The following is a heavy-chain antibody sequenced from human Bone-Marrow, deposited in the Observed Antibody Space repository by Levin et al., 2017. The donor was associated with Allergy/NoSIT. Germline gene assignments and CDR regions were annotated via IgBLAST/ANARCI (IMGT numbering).Heavy chain of an antibody. D-gene: IGHD5-12*01. V-gene: IGHV5-51*01. CDR3: AKSIYRGYENDAFDL. CDR2: IYPDDSDT. CDR1: GSMFTKYW. J-gene: IGHJ3*01. Sequence: GGSLRLSCKTSGSMFTKYWIAWVRQMPGKGLEWMGTIYPDDSDTRYRSTFEGLVDISVDKSTNTAYLQWTSLRMSDTGMYFCAKSIYRGYENDAFDLWGQGTMVAVSS.